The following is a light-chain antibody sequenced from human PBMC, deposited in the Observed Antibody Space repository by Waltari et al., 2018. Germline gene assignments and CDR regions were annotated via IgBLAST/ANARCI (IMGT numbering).Light chain of an antibody. V-gene: IGKV3-15*01. J-gene: IGKJ1*01. CDR2: GAS. CDR1: QSVGSN. CDR3: QQYDKWLWT. Sequence: EIVITQSPATLSVSPGERATLSCRASQSVGSNLAWYQQKPGQAPALLIFGASTRAPAIPARFSGRGSGTEFTLTISSLQSEDFAVYFCQQYDKWLWTFGQGTTVEIK.